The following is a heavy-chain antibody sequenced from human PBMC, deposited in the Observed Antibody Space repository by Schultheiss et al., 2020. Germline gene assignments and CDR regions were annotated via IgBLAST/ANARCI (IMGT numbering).Heavy chain of an antibody. J-gene: IGHJ4*02. D-gene: IGHD6-13*01. V-gene: IGHV3-7*01. CDR2: LKPDGSVR. CDR1: GFTFSSYA. CDR3: ARGDSSRPVYFDY. Sequence: GGSLRLSCAAAGFTFSSYAMSWVRQAPGKGLEWVASLKPDGSVRYYVDSVKGRFTISKDNAKNSVYLEMNSLRAEDTAVYYCARGDSSRPVYFDYWGQGTLVTVSS.